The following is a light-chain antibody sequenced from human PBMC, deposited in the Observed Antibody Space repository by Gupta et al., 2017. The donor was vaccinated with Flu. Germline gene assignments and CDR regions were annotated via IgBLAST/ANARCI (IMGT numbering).Light chain of an antibody. J-gene: IGKJ1*01. V-gene: IGKV3-20*01. CDR2: GAS. CDR3: QQDGSSPPWT. Sequence: EIVLTQSPRTLSLSPGERATLSCRASQSVSSSYLAWYQQKPGQAPRLLIYGASSRDTGIPDRFSGSGCGTDFTLTISRREPEDFAVYYCQQDGSSPPWTFGQGTKVEIK. CDR1: QSVSSSY.